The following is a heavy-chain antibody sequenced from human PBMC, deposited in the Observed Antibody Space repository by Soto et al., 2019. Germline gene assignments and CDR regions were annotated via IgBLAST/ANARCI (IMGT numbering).Heavy chain of an antibody. CDR1: GFTFRTYG. J-gene: IGHJ4*02. D-gene: IGHD2-21*01. V-gene: IGHV3-30*18. CDR2: ISYDGSNK. CDR3: ANDQRWLYYFDY. Sequence: QVQLVESGGGVVQPGRSLRLSCAASGFTFRTYGMHWVRQAPGKGLEWVAVISYDGSNKYYADSVKGRFTVSRDNSKNTLYLQMNSLRAEDTAVYYCANDQRWLYYFDYWGQGTLVTVSS.